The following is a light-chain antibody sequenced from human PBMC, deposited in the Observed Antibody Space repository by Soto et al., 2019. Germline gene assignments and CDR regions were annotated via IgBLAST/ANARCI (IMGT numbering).Light chain of an antibody. CDR2: EVS. Sequence: QSVLTQPASVSGSPGQSITISCTGTSSDVGANNFVSWYQQHPGKAPKLMICEVSNRPSGVSNRFSGSKSGNTAPLTISGLQAEDEDDYYCNSYTNTGARVFGTGTKVT. CDR3: NSYTNTGARV. J-gene: IGLJ1*01. V-gene: IGLV2-14*01. CDR1: SSDVGANNF.